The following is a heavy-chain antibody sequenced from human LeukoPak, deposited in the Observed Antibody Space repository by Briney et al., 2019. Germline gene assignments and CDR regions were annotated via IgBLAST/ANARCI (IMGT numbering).Heavy chain of an antibody. CDR1: GGSISSYY. D-gene: IGHD6-13*01. CDR2: IYYSGST. Sequence: PSETLSLTCTVSGGSISSYYWSWIRQPPGKGLEWIGYIYYSGSTNYSPSLKSRVTISVDTSKNQFSLKLSSVTAADTAVYYCARAGGSSSWYRFDYWGQGTLVTVSS. V-gene: IGHV4-59*08. J-gene: IGHJ4*02. CDR3: ARAGGSSSWYRFDY.